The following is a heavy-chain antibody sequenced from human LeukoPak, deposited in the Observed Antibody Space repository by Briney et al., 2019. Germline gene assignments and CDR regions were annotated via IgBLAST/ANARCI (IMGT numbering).Heavy chain of an antibody. V-gene: IGHV1-46*01. D-gene: IGHD3-10*01. J-gene: IGHJ5*02. Sequence: ASVKVSCKASGYTFTSHFMHWVRQAPGQGLEWMGIINPRGGSTNYAQKFQGRVTITADKSTSTAYMELSSLRSEDTAVYYCARDYRITMVRGVYNWFDPWGQGTLVTVSS. CDR2: INPRGGST. CDR3: ARDYRITMVRGVYNWFDP. CDR1: GYTFTSHF.